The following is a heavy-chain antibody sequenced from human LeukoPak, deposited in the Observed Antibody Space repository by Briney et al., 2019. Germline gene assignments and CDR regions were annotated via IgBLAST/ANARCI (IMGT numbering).Heavy chain of an antibody. D-gene: IGHD6-13*01. J-gene: IGHJ5*02. CDR2: ISAYNGNT. CDR3: ARARSSSWYGPGWFDP. V-gene: IGHV1-18*01. Sequence: ASVKVSCKASGYTFTSYGISWVRQAPGQGLEWMGWISAYNGNTNYAQKLQGRVTMTTDTSTSTAYMELRSLRSEDTAVYYCARARSSSWYGPGWFDPWGQGTLVTVSS. CDR1: GYTFTSYG.